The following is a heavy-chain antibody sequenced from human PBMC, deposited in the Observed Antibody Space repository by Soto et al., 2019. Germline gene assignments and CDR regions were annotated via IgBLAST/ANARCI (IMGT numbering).Heavy chain of an antibody. V-gene: IGHV4-4*02. Sequence: PSETLSLTCAVSGDSISSSNWWSWVRQPPGKGLEWIGEIYHSGSTNYNPSLKSRVTISVDKSKNQFSLKLSSVTAADTAVYYCARSGSGSFTPPSYFDYWGQGTLVTVPS. D-gene: IGHD2-15*01. J-gene: IGHJ4*02. CDR3: ARSGSGSFTPPSYFDY. CDR1: GDSISSSNW. CDR2: IYHSGST.